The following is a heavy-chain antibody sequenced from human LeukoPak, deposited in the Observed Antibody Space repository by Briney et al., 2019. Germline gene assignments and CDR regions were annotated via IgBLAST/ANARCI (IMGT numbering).Heavy chain of an antibody. CDR2: ISSSTYI. J-gene: IGHJ4*02. D-gene: IGHD2-2*02. Sequence: GGSLRLSCAASGFSFSSYSMNWVRQAPGKGLEWVSSISSSTYIYYADSVKGRFTISRDNAINSMYLQMYSLRAEDTAAYYCTRGHQLLYSALKGNNYFDYWGQGILVTISS. CDR3: TRGHQLLYSALKGNNYFDY. CDR1: GFSFSSYS. V-gene: IGHV3-21*01.